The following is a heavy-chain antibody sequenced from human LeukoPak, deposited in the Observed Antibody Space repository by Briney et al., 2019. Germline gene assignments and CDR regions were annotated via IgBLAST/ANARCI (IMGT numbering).Heavy chain of an antibody. J-gene: IGHJ4*02. D-gene: IGHD6-13*01. CDR1: GFTFDDYA. CDR2: ISWDGGST. CDR3: AKDISSGSTWSPYFDY. V-gene: IGHV3-43D*03. Sequence: QTGGSLRLSCAASGFTFDDYAMHWVRQAPGKGLEWVSLISWDGGSTYYADSVKGRLTISRDNSKNSLYLQMHSLRPEDTALYYCAKDISSGSTWSPYFDYWGQGTLVTVSS.